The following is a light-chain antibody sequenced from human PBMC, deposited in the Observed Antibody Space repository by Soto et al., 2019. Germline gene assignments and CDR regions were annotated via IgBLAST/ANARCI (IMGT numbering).Light chain of an antibody. V-gene: IGKV1-9*01. CDR2: GEP. CDR3: QQLNSFPIP. J-gene: IGKJ3*01. CDR1: QGIANF. Sequence: IQLTQSPSSLSVSVGDRVIISCRASQGIANFLAWYQQKPGKAPKLLIYGEPTLQSGVPSRFSGSGSGTDFTLTISSLQPEDFATYYCQQLNSFPIPFGPGTKVHIK.